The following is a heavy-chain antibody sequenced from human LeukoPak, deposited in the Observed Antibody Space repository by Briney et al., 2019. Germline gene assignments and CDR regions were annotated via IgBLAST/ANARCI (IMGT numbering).Heavy chain of an antibody. V-gene: IGHV3-23*01. Sequence: PGGSLRLSCAVSGLTFSRYAMSWVRQAPEKGLEWVSAISATGTTYYPDSVKGRFTISIDNSKNTVYLQMSSLRAEDTAVYYCAPNWNLDYWGQGTLVTVSS. CDR3: APNWNLDY. CDR2: ISATGTT. D-gene: IGHD1-1*01. J-gene: IGHJ4*02. CDR1: GLTFSRYA.